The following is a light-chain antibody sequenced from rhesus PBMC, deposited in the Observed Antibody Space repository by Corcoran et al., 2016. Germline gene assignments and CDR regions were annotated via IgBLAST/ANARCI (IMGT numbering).Light chain of an antibody. CDR3: QKYTSSPLT. CDR1: QSVSSY. J-gene: IGKJ4*01. Sequence: QVILTQSPATLSLSPGERATLFCSASQSVSSYLAWYQPKPGQAPRFLSYDASGRATGIPDRFSGIGSGTEFTLTISSLEPEDFVVFYCQKYTSSPLTFGGGTKVEI. CDR2: DAS. V-gene: IGKV3-53*01.